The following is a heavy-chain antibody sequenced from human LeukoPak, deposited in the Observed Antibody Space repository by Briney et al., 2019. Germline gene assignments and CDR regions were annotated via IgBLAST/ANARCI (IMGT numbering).Heavy chain of an antibody. J-gene: IGHJ3*02. CDR3: AREARGMTINAHDTFDI. D-gene: IGHD4-17*01. CDR1: GDSMSSGDYH. V-gene: IGHV4-31*03. Sequence: SQTLSLTCTVSGDSMSSGDYHWSWVRQYPGKGLEWIGYIYHSGNTYYNPSLQSRLTMSVDTYKNQFSLKLTSLTAADTVVYYCAREARGMTINAHDTFDIWGQGTMVTVSS. CDR2: IYHSGNT.